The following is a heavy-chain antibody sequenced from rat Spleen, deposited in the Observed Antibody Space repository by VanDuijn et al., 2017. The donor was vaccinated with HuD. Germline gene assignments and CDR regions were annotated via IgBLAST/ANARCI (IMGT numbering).Heavy chain of an antibody. J-gene: IGHJ2*01. CDR1: GFTFSNYG. D-gene: IGHD1-2*01. CDR2: ISPSGGST. V-gene: IGHV5-19*01. Sequence: EVQLVESGGGLVQPGRSLKLSCAASGFTFSNYGMHWIRQAPTKGLEWVASISPSGGSTYYRDSVKGRFTISRDTAKNTLYLQMNSLRSEDTATYYCARHSLYYYSRYIHEYFDNWGQGVMVTVSS. CDR3: ARHSLYYYSRYIHEYFDN.